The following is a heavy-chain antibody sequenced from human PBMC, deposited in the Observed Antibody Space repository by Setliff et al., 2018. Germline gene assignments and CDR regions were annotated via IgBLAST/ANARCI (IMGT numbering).Heavy chain of an antibody. V-gene: IGHV1-24*01. CDR1: GYTFTGYY. CDR3: ATDHYNRFDV. CDR2: FDPEEGER. D-gene: IGHD4-4*01. J-gene: IGHJ3*01. Sequence: GASVKVSCKASGYTFTGYYMHWVRQAPGEGLEWIGGFDPEEGERIYAPRFQDRVTMTIDTSTSTIYMELRSLRSDDTAVYYCATDHYNRFDVWGQGTMVTVSS.